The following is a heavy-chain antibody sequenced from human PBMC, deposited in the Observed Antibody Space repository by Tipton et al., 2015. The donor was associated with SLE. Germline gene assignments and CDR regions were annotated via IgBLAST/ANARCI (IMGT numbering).Heavy chain of an antibody. V-gene: IGHV4-38-2*01. CDR3: ARAQWELPDFDY. Sequence: GSLRLSCAVSGYSISSGYYWGWIRQPPGKGLEWIGSIYHSGSTYYNPSLKSRVTISVDTSKNQFSLKLSSVTAADTAVYYCARAQWELPDFDYWGQGTLVTVSS. CDR2: IYHSGST. CDR1: GYSISSGYY. D-gene: IGHD1-26*01. J-gene: IGHJ4*02.